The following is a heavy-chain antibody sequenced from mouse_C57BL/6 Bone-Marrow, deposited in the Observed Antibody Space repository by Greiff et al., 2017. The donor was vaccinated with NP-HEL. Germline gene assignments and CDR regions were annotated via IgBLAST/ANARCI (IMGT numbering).Heavy chain of an antibody. D-gene: IGHD2-4*01. CDR2: IYPGDGDT. V-gene: IGHV1-82*01. Sequence: VQLQQSGPELVKPGASVKISCKASGYAFSSSWMNWVKQRPGKGLEWIGRIYPGDGDTNYNGKFKGKATLTADKSSSTAYMQLSSLTSEDSAVYFCAREIYYDYDVWFAYWGQGTLVTVSA. CDR1: GYAFSSSW. CDR3: AREIYYDYDVWFAY. J-gene: IGHJ3*01.